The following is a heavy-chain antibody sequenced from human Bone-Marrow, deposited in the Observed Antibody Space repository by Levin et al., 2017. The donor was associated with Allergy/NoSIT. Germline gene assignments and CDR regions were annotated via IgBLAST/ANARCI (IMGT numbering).Heavy chain of an antibody. CDR3: APGAVLGPTETGPPPLYYFYYMDV. J-gene: IGHJ6*03. Sequence: ASVKVSCKVSGYSLSEISVQWVRQAPGKGLEWVGGFDRETSQRIYAQKFQGRLTLTDDTSAGTAYMELSSLRSDDTAVYYCAPGAVLGPTETGPPPLYYFYYMDVWGKGTTVTVSS. CDR2: FDRETSQR. V-gene: IGHV1-24*01. CDR1: GYSLSEIS. D-gene: IGHD2-21*02.